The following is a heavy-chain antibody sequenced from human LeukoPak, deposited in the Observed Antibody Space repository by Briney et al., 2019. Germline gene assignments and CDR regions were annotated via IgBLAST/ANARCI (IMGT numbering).Heavy chain of an antibody. J-gene: IGHJ4*02. CDR3: AKRGDSSSSEIDY. Sequence: GGSLRLSCAASGFSFSTFHMNWVRQAPGKGLEWVASISRGSGYIYYADSMKGRFTISRDNSKNTLYLQMNSLRAEDTAVYYCAKRGDSSSSEIDYWGQGTLVTVSS. CDR1: GFSFSTFH. D-gene: IGHD6-6*01. CDR2: ISRGSGYI. V-gene: IGHV3-21*04.